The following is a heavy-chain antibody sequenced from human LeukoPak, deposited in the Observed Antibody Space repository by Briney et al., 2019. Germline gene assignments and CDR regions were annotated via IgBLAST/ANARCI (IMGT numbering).Heavy chain of an antibody. Sequence: GGSLRLSCAASGFTFSSYAMSWVRQAPGKGLEWVSAISGSGGSTYYADSVKGRFTTSRDNSKNTLYLQMNSLRAEDTAVYYCAKDNYHSSSFLNWFDPWGQGTLVTVSS. V-gene: IGHV3-23*01. J-gene: IGHJ5*02. D-gene: IGHD6-13*01. CDR1: GFTFSSYA. CDR3: AKDNYHSSSFLNWFDP. CDR2: ISGSGGST.